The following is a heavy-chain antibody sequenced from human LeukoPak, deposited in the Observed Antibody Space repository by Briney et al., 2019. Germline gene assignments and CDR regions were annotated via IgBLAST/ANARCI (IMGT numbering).Heavy chain of an antibody. J-gene: IGHJ3*02. V-gene: IGHV1-69*05. CDR3: ASDHNGSADAFDI. Sequence: SVKVSCKASGGTFSSYAISWVRQAPGQGVEWMGRIIPIFGTANYAQKFQGRVTITTDESTSTAYMELSSLRSEDTAVYYCASDHNGSADAFDIWGQGTMVTVSS. CDR1: GGTFSSYA. D-gene: IGHD1-26*01. CDR2: IIPIFGTA.